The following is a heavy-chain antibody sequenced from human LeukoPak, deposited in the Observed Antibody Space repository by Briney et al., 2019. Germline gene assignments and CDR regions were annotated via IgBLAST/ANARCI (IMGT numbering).Heavy chain of an antibody. CDR1: GFTFSRYW. Sequence: GGSLRLSCAASGFTFSRYWMHWVRQAPGKGLMWVSRINSDGSSTSYADSVKGRFTISRDNAKNTLYLQMDSLRAEDTAMYYCARAMWSYYSLGYCGQGTLVTVSS. D-gene: IGHD1-26*01. CDR3: ARAMWSYYSLGY. CDR2: INSDGSST. J-gene: IGHJ4*02. V-gene: IGHV3-74*01.